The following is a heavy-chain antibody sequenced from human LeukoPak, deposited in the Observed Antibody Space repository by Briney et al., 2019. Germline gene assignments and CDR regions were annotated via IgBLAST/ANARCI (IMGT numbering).Heavy chain of an antibody. D-gene: IGHD5-18*01. V-gene: IGHV1-2*02. CDR1: GYTFTGYY. J-gene: IGHJ6*02. CDR2: INPNSGGT. CDR3: ARDRSSGYSYGLGRDYGMDV. Sequence: GASVKVSCKASGYTFTGYYMHWVRQAPGQGLEWMGWINPNSGGTNYAQKFQGRVTMTRDTSISTAYMELSRLRSDDTAVYYCARDRSSGYSYGLGRDYGMDVWGQGTTVTVSS.